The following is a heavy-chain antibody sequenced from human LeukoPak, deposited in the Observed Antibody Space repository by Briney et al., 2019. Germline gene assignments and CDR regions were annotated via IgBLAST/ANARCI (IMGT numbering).Heavy chain of an antibody. V-gene: IGHV3-30*03. CDR3: AIMGTVRGVINDY. Sequence: GGSLRLSCAASGFTFSSYGMHWVRQAPGKGLEWVAVISYDGSNKYYADSVKGRFTISRDNSKNTLYLQVNNLRPEDTAVYYCAIMGTVRGVINDYWGQGTLVTVFS. CDR2: ISYDGSNK. D-gene: IGHD3-10*01. J-gene: IGHJ4*02. CDR1: GFTFSSYG.